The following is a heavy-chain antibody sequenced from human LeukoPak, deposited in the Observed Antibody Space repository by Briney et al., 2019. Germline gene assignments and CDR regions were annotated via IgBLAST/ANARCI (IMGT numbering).Heavy chain of an antibody. V-gene: IGHV3-30*02. CDR3: AKDGGSHYYFDY. CDR2: IRYDGSNK. D-gene: IGHD3-16*01. J-gene: IGHJ4*02. Sequence: GGSLRLSCAASGFTFSSYGMHWVRQAPGKGLEWVAFIRYDGSNKYYADSVKGRFTISRDNSKNTLYLQMNSLRAEDTAVYYCAKDGGSHYYFDYWGRGTLVTVSS. CDR1: GFTFSSYG.